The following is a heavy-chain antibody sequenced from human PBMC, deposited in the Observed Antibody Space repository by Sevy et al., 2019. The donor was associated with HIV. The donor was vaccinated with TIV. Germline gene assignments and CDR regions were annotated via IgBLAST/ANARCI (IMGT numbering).Heavy chain of an antibody. CDR3: ARVRSRDGYLDAFDI. Sequence: ASVKVSCKASGYTFTSYYMHWVRQAPGQGLEWMGIINPSGGSTSYAQKFQGTVTMTRDTSTSTVYMELSSLRSEDTAVYYCARVRSRDGYLDAFDIWGQGTMVTVSS. CDR2: INPSGGST. CDR1: GYTFTSYY. J-gene: IGHJ3*02. V-gene: IGHV1-46*01. D-gene: IGHD5-12*01.